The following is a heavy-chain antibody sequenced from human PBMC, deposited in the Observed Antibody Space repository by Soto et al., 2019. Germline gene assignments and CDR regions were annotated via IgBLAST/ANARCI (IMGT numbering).Heavy chain of an antibody. Sequence: ASVKVSCKTSGYTFTSYGISWVRQAPGQGLEWMGWISGYNGNTNYAQKFQGRVTMTTDTSTTTAYMELRSLRSDDTAVYYCARGITMSALDAFDIWGQGTMVTVSS. D-gene: IGHD3-22*01. J-gene: IGHJ3*02. CDR2: ISGYNGNT. CDR3: ARGITMSALDAFDI. V-gene: IGHV1-18*01. CDR1: GYTFTSYG.